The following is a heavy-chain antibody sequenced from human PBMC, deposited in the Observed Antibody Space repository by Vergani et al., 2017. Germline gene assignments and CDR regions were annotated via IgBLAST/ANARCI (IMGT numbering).Heavy chain of an antibody. J-gene: IGHJ6*02. CDR2: ISYDGSNK. CDR1: GFTFSSYG. CDR3: AKRDPAVYGMDV. V-gene: IGHV3-30*18. Sequence: QVQLVQSGGGVVQPGRSLRLSCAASGFTFSSYGMHWVRQAPGKGLEWVAVISYDGSNKYYADSVKGRFTISRDNSKNTLYLQMNSLRAEDTAVYYCAKRDPAVYGMDVWGQGTTVTVSS.